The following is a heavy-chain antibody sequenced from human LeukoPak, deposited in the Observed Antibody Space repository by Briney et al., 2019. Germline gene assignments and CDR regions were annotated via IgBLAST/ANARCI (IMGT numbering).Heavy chain of an antibody. CDR2: ISSSSSYI. D-gene: IGHD6-19*01. Sequence: PGGSLRLSCAASGFTFSSYSMNWVRQAPGKGLEWVSSISSSSSYIYYADSVKGRFTISRDNAKNSLYLQMNSLRAEDTALYYCAKDHSSGWYPEYYFDYWGQGTLVTVSS. CDR3: AKDHSSGWYPEYYFDY. J-gene: IGHJ4*02. V-gene: IGHV3-21*04. CDR1: GFTFSSYS.